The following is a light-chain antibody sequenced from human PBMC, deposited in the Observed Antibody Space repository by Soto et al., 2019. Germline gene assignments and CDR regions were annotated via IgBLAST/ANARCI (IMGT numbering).Light chain of an antibody. J-gene: IGLJ2*01. CDR3: CSYAGRSPYVV. V-gene: IGLV2-23*02. Sequence: QSALTQPASVSGSPGQSITISCTGTSSDVGSYNLVSWYQQHPGKAPKLRIYEVSKRPSGVSNRFSGSKSGNTASLTISGLQGEDEADYYCCSYAGRSPYVVFGGGTKLTVL. CDR1: SSDVGSYNL. CDR2: EVS.